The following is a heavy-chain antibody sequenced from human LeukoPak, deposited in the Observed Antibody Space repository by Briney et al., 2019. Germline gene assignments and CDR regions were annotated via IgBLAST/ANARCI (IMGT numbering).Heavy chain of an antibody. CDR2: INHSGST. Sequence: PSETLSLTCAVYGGSFSGYYWSWIRQPPGKGLEWIGEINHSGSTNYNPSLKSRVTISVDTSKNQFSLKLSSVTAADTAVYYCARDWEDYYGSGNWFDPWGQGTLVTVSS. CDR3: ARDWEDYYGSGNWFDP. J-gene: IGHJ5*02. CDR1: GGSFSGYY. V-gene: IGHV4-34*01. D-gene: IGHD3-10*01.